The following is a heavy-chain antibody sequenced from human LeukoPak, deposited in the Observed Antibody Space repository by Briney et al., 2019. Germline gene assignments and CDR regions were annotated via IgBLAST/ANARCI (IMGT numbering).Heavy chain of an antibody. CDR2: ISSSSSYI. Sequence: GGSLRLSCAASGFTFSSSDMNWVRQAPGKGLEWVSSISSSSSYIYYADSVKGRFTISRDNAKNSLYLQMNSLRAEDTAVYYCAREIYGSGTYPFDYWGQGTLVTVSS. J-gene: IGHJ4*02. V-gene: IGHV3-21*01. CDR1: GFTFSSSD. CDR3: AREIYGSGTYPFDY. D-gene: IGHD3-10*01.